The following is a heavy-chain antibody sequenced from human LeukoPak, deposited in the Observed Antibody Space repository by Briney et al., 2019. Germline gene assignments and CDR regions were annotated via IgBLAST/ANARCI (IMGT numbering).Heavy chain of an antibody. D-gene: IGHD6-13*01. V-gene: IGHV3-23*01. Sequence: PGGSLRLSCAASGFTFSSYAMSWVRQAPGKGLEWVSAISGSGGSTYYADSVKGRFTISRDNSKNTLYLQMNSLRAEDTAVYYCARRQGGSSWFFDYWGQGTLVTVSS. CDR1: GFTFSSYA. CDR3: ARRQGGSSWFFDY. CDR2: ISGSGGST. J-gene: IGHJ4*02.